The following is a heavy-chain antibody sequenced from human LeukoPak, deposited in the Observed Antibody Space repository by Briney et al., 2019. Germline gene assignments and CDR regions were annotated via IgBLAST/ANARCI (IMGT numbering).Heavy chain of an antibody. CDR1: RSTLSSYA. J-gene: IGHJ4*02. D-gene: IGHD5-18*01. V-gene: IGHV1-69*06. CDR2: IIPIFGTA. CDR3: ARGPQGYGPGY. Sequence: SVKVSCKASRSTLSSYAISWVRQAPGQGLEWMGGIIPIFGTANYAQKFQGRVTITADKSTSTAYMELSSLRSEDTAVYYCARGPQGYGPGYWGQGTLVTVSS.